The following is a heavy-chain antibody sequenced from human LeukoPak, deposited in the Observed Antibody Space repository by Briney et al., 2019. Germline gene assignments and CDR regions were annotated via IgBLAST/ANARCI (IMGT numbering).Heavy chain of an antibody. CDR3: ARDGSADCGGDCSSFDY. V-gene: IGHV3-30-3*01. CDR2: ISYDGSDK. CDR1: GFTFGNYA. Sequence: PGRSLRLSCGASGFTFGNYAVYWVRQAPGMGLEWVTVISYDGSDKYYADSVKGRFTISRDNSKNTLYLQMNSLRAEDTAVYYCARDGSADCGGDCSSFDYWGQGTLVTVSS. D-gene: IGHD2-21*02. J-gene: IGHJ4*02.